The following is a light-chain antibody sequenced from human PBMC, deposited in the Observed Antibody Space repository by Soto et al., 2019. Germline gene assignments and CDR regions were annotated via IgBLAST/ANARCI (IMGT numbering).Light chain of an antibody. V-gene: IGLV2-8*01. CDR1: SSDVGGYNY. CDR2: EVS. Sequence: QSVLTQPPSASGSPGQSVTISCTGTSSDVGGYNYVSWYQQHPGKAPKLMIYEVSKRPSGVPDRFSGSKSGNTASLTVSGLQAEDEADYECSSYAGSNNFVFGTGTKVTVL. CDR3: SSYAGSNNFV. J-gene: IGLJ1*01.